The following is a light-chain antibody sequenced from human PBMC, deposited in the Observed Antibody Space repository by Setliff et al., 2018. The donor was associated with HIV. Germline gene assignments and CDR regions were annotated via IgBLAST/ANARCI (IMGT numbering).Light chain of an antibody. V-gene: IGLV4-60*03. CDR2: VENSGSY. CDR1: SGHSGYI. CDR3: ETWDSNTPWV. J-gene: IGLJ3*02. Sequence: QPVLTQSSSASASLGSSVKLTCTLSSGHSGYIIAWHQQQPGKAPRYLMKVENSGSYNRGSGVPDRFSGSSSGADRYLTISNLRSEDEADYYCETWDSNTPWVFGGGTKVTVL.